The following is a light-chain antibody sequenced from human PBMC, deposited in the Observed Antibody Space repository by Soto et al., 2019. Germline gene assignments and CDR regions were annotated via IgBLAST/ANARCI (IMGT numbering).Light chain of an antibody. J-gene: IGLJ2*01. CDR2: LNSDGSH. CDR3: RTWGTGTYVV. Sequence: QSVLTQSPSASASLGASVKLTCTLSSGHSSYAIAWHQQQPEKGPRYLMKLNSDGSHSKGDGIPDRFSGSSSGAERYLTISSLQSKDEADYYCRTWGTGTYVVFGGGTKLTVL. V-gene: IGLV4-69*01. CDR1: SGHSSYA.